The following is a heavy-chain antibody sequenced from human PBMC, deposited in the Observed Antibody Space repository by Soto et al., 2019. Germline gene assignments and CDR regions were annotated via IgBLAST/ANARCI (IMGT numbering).Heavy chain of an antibody. Sequence: QVQLVQSGAEVKKPGASVKVSCKASGYTFTSYYMHWVRQAPGQGLEWMGIINPSGGSTSYAQKFQGRVTMTRDTSTSTVYMELSSLRSEDTAVYYCARGGIQLWLIHFIGDPDWFDPWGQGTLVTVSS. CDR1: GYTFTSYY. D-gene: IGHD5-18*01. CDR2: INPSGGST. CDR3: ARGGIQLWLIHFIGDPDWFDP. J-gene: IGHJ5*02. V-gene: IGHV1-46*01.